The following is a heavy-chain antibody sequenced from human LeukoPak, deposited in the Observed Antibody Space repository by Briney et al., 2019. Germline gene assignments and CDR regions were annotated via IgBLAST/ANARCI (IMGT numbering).Heavy chain of an antibody. CDR2: MNPNSGNT. CDR3: ARRLGYCSSTSCFNWFDH. J-gene: IGHJ5*02. D-gene: IGHD2-2*01. CDR1: GYTFTSYD. V-gene: IGHV1-8*01. Sequence: GASVKVSCKASGYTFTSYDINWVRQATGQGLEWMGWMNPNSGNTGYAQKFQGRVTMTRNTSISTAYMELSSLRSEDTAVYYCARRLGYCSSTSCFNWFDHWGQGTLVTVSS.